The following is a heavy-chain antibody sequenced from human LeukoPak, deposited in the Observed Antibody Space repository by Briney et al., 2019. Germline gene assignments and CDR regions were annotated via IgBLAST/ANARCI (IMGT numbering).Heavy chain of an antibody. V-gene: IGHV4-59*01. CDR2: IYYSGST. CDR3: ATFRPYDSSGPTPFDI. D-gene: IGHD3-22*01. Sequence: PSETLSLNCSVSGGSISSYYWSWIRQPPGKGLEWIGYIYYSGSTNYNPSLKSRVTISLDTSKNQFSLKLTSVTAADTVVYYCATFRPYDSSGPTPFDIWGQGTMVTVSS. CDR1: GGSISSYY. J-gene: IGHJ3*02.